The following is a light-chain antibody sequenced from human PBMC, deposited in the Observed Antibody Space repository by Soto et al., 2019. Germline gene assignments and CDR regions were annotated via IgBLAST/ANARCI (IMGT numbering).Light chain of an antibody. CDR3: CSYAGSNTWV. CDR1: SSDVGRYSL. J-gene: IGLJ1*01. Sequence: SVLTQPASVSGSPGQSITISCTGTSSDVGRYSLVSWYQQHPGKAPKLMISEDHKRPSGVSNRFSGSKSGNTASLTISELQTEDEADYYCCSYAGSNTWVFGTG. CDR2: EDH. V-gene: IGLV2-23*01.